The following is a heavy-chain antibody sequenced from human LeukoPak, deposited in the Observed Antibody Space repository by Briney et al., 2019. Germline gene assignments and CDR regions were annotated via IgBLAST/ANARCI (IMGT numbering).Heavy chain of an antibody. J-gene: IGHJ3*02. CDR2: ISGGGTTI. V-gene: IGHV3-48*04. CDR1: GFTFSSNG. D-gene: IGHD1-26*01. CDR3: AREGWGLSVADAFDI. Sequence: GGSLRLSCAASGFTFSSNGMNWVRQAPGKGLEWVSYISGGGTTIYFADSVKGRFTISRDNAKNSLYLQMNSLRAEDTAVYYCAREGWGLSVADAFDIWGQGTMVTVSS.